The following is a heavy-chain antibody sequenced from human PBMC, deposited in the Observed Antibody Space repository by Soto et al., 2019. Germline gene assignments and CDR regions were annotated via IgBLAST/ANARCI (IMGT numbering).Heavy chain of an antibody. V-gene: IGHV3-30*18. J-gene: IGHJ6*03. D-gene: IGHD2-8*01. CDR3: AKDQALMLYMDV. Sequence: QVQLVESGGGVVQPGRSLRLSCAASGFTFSSYGMHWVRQAPGKGLEWVAVISYDGSNKYYADSVKGRFTISRDNSKNTLYLQMNSLRAEDTAVYYCAKDQALMLYMDVWGKGTTVTVSS. CDR2: ISYDGSNK. CDR1: GFTFSSYG.